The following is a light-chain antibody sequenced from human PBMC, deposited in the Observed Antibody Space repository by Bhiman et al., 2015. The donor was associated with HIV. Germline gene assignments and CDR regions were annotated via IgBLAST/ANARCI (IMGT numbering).Light chain of an antibody. J-gene: IGLJ2*01. V-gene: IGLV3-1*01. CDR2: QDS. Sequence: YELTQPPSVSVYPGQTASITCSGDKLGEQYVCWYQQKPGQSPVLVMYQDSKRPSGIPERFSGSNSGNTATLTISGTQAMDEADYYCRAWDNSTALFGGGTKLTVL. CDR3: RAWDNSTAL. CDR1: KLGEQY.